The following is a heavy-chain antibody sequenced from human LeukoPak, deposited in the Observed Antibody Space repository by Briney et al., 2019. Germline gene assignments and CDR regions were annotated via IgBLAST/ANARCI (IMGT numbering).Heavy chain of an antibody. V-gene: IGHV3-53*01. Sequence: GGSLRLSCAASGFTVSNSYMSWVRQAPGKGLECVSVIYSGGSTYYADSVKGRFTISRDDSKNTLYLQMNALRADDTAVYYCARDRYYYHYGMDVWGQGTTVTVSS. CDR3: ARDRYYYHYGMDV. J-gene: IGHJ6*02. CDR1: GFTVSNSY. CDR2: IYSGGST.